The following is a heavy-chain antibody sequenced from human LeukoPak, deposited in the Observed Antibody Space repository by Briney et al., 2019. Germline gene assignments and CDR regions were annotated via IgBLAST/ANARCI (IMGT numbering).Heavy chain of an antibody. CDR3: ARLTTSSGYYYYYFDY. CDR2: IYTSGST. Sequence: SQTLSLTCTVSGGSISSGSYYWSWIRQPAGKGLEWIGRIYTSGSTNYNPSLKSRVTISVDTSKNQFSLKLSSMTAADTAVYYCARLTTSSGYYYYYFDYWGQGTLVTVSS. J-gene: IGHJ4*02. V-gene: IGHV4-61*02. D-gene: IGHD3-22*01. CDR1: GGSISSGSYY.